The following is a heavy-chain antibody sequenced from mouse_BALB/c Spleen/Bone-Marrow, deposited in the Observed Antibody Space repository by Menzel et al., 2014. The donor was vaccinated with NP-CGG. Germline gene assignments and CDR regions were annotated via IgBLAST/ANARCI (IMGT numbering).Heavy chain of an antibody. CDR3: TRENYGFAY. Sequence: GAELVKPGASVKLSCKASGYTFTSYYMYWVKQRPGQGLEWIGEINPSNGGTNFNEKFKSKATLTVDKSSSTAYMQLSSLTSEDSAVYYCTRENYGFAYWGQGTLVTVSA. CDR1: GYTFTSYY. V-gene: IGHV1S81*02. CDR2: INPSNGGT. D-gene: IGHD1-1*02. J-gene: IGHJ3*01.